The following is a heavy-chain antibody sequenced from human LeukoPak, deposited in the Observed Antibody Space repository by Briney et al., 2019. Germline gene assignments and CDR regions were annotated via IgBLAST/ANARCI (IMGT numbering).Heavy chain of an antibody. D-gene: IGHD3-10*01. J-gene: IGHJ4*02. CDR2: LNWNGDIT. CDR1: GFTFNDYG. Sequence: GGSLRLSCAASGFTFNDYGMTWVRQAPGKGLEWVSGLNWNGDITRYADSVKGRYTISRDNSKNTLYLQMNSLRAEDTAVYYCAPYYYGSGSSDYWGQGTLVTVSS. CDR3: APYYYGSGSSDY. V-gene: IGHV3-20*04.